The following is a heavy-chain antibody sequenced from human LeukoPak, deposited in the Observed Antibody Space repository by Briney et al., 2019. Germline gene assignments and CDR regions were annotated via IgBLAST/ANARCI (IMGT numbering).Heavy chain of an antibody. D-gene: IGHD5-24*01. CDR1: GYTFTGYY. J-gene: IGHJ4*02. CDR2: INTNTGNP. CDR3: ARDSLDGSAYY. Sequence: ASVKVSCKASGYTFTGYYMHWVRQAPGQGLEWMGWINTNTGNPTYAQGFTRRFVFSLDTSVSTAYLQISSLKAEDTAVYYCARDSLDGSAYYWGQGTLVTVSS. V-gene: IGHV7-4-1*02.